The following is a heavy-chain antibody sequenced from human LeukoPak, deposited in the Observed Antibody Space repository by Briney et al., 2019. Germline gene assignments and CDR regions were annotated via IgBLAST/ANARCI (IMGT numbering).Heavy chain of an antibody. J-gene: IGHJ4*02. Sequence: GGSLRLSCAASGFTFSSHWMHWVRQAPGKGLVWVSGISTDGSRPRYADSVNGRFTISRDNAKNTLYLQMNSLRAEDTAVYFCLRDGQGSTPLDYWGQGTLVTVSS. CDR1: GFTFSSHW. D-gene: IGHD2-15*01. CDR2: ISTDGSRP. CDR3: LRDGQGSTPLDY. V-gene: IGHV3-74*01.